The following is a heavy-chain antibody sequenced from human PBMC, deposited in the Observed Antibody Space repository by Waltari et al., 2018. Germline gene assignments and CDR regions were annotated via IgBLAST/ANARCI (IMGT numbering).Heavy chain of an antibody. CDR2: ISGSSWST. J-gene: IGHJ4*02. CDR1: GGSFSGYS. CDR3: ARGSSWSSVASDY. V-gene: IGHV4-59*12. Sequence: QVQLQESGPGLVKPSETLSLTCAVSGGSFSGYSWGWIRQPPGKGLEWIGYISGSSWSTDYNPSLASRVTISRDTSKNQFSLKLGSVTAADTAVYYCARGSSWSSVASDYWGQGVLVTVSS. D-gene: IGHD6-13*01.